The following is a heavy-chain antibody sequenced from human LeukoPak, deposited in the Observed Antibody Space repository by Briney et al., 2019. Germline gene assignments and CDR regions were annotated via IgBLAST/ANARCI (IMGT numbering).Heavy chain of an antibody. D-gene: IGHD3-3*01. Sequence: SETLSLTCTVSGGSISSSSYYWGWIRQPPGTGLEWIGSIYYSGSTYYNPSLKSRGTISVDTSKNQFSLKLSSVTAADTAVDYCSRDLPDFWSGYYFGYPHYYYYYMDVWGKGTTVTVSS. CDR3: SRDLPDFWSGYYFGYPHYYYYYMDV. CDR1: GGSISSSSYY. CDR2: IYYSGST. J-gene: IGHJ6*03. V-gene: IGHV4-39*07.